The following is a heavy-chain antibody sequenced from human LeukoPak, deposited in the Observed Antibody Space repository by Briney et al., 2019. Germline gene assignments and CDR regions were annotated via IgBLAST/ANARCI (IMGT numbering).Heavy chain of an antibody. CDR3: ARERELGYCSGGSCYWDFQH. CDR1: GGSFSGYY. D-gene: IGHD2-15*01. J-gene: IGHJ1*01. CDR2: INHSGST. Sequence: SETLSLTCAVYGGSFSGYYWSWIRQPPGKGLEWIGEINHSGSTNYNPSLKSRVTISVDTSKNQFSLKLSSVTAADTAVYYCARERELGYCSGGSCYWDFQHWGQGTLVTVSS. V-gene: IGHV4-34*01.